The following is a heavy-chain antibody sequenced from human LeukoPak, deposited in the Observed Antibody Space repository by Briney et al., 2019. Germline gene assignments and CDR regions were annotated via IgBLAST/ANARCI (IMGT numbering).Heavy chain of an antibody. V-gene: IGHV3-43*02. Sequence: GGSLRLSCAASGFTFDDYAMHWVRQAPGKGLEWVSLISGDGGSTYYADSVKGRFTISRDNSKNSLYLQMNSLRTEDTALYYCAKDMASMVQETNPDYYYGMDVWGQGTTVTVSS. CDR2: ISGDGGST. CDR1: GFTFDDYA. CDR3: AKDMASMVQETNPDYYYGMDV. J-gene: IGHJ6*02. D-gene: IGHD3-10*01.